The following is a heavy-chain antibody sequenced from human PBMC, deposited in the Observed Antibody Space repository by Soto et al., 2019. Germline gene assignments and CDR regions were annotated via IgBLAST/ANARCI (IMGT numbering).Heavy chain of an antibody. V-gene: IGHV4-31*03. J-gene: IGHJ4*02. CDR1: GDSLSSGGHY. Sequence: SETLSLTCTVSGDSLSSGGHYWSWIRQHPGKGLEWIGHIYDSVNTYYSPSLRSRVTISADMSKNQFSLNLRSVTAADTAVYYCARVAHRGYFAILTDYWGQGTLVGVSS. D-gene: IGHD3-9*01. CDR2: IYDSVNT. CDR3: ARVAHRGYFAILTDY.